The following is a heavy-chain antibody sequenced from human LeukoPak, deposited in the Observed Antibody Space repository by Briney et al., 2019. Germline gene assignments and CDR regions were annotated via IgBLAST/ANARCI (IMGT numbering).Heavy chain of an antibody. V-gene: IGHV3-21*01. J-gene: IGHJ4*02. Sequence: PGGSLRLSCAASGFTFSSYSMNWVRQAPGKGLEWVSSISSSSSYIYCADSVKGRFTISRDNAKNSLYLQMNSLRAEDTAVYYCARDSSLRGYSYEFDYWGQGTLVTVSS. CDR1: GFTFSSYS. D-gene: IGHD5-18*01. CDR3: ARDSSLRGYSYEFDY. CDR2: ISSSSSYI.